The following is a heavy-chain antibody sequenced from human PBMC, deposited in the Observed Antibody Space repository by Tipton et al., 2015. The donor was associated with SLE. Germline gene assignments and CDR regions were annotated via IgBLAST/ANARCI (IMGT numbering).Heavy chain of an antibody. J-gene: IGHJ3*02. CDR2: IYHSGST. CDR1: GYSISSGYY. Sequence: TLSLTCTVSGYSISSGYYWGWIRQPPGKGLEWIGTIYHSGSTYYNPSLKSRVTISADTTKNQFSLKLSSVTAADTAVYYCARAGSAFDIWGQGTMVTVSS. CDR3: ARAGSAFDI. V-gene: IGHV4-38-2*02. D-gene: IGHD1-26*01.